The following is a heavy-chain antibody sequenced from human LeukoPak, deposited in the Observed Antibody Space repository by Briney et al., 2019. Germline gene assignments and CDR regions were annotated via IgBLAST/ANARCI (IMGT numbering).Heavy chain of an antibody. CDR3: ARGATISETGYFDF. CDR2: IDHRGDT. V-gene: IGHV4-34*01. Sequence: SETLSLTCAVYGGSFSPFYWSWIRQSPGKGLEWIAEIDHRGDTNYNPSVKSRVTISIDTSQNQFSLNMRSLSAADTAVYYCARGATISETGYFDFWGQGTLVTVSS. D-gene: IGHD5-24*01. J-gene: IGHJ4*03. CDR1: GGSFSPFY.